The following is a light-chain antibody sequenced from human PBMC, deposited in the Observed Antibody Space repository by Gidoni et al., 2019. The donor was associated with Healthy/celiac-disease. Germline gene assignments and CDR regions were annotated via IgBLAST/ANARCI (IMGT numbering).Light chain of an antibody. CDR3: QAWDSSPVV. CDR1: KLGDKY. Sequence: SYVLTPPPSVSVSPGQTASITCPGDKLGDKYACWYQQKPGQSPVLVIYQDSKRPSGIPERFSGSNSGNTATLTISGTQAMDEADYYCQAWDSSPVVFGGGTKLTVL. J-gene: IGLJ2*01. V-gene: IGLV3-1*01. CDR2: QDS.